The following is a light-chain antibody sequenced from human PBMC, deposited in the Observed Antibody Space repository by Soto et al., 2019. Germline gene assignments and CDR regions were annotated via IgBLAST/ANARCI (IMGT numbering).Light chain of an antibody. Sequence: DIQMTQSPSSLSASVGDRVTISCRASQSISTYLNWYQQKPGTAPRLLIYRASSVKSGVPPRFSGSGSGRDFTLTISSLEPEDFAVYYCQQRSHGLTFGGGTKVEIK. CDR2: RAS. CDR3: QQRSHGLT. V-gene: IGKV1-39*01. CDR1: QSISTY. J-gene: IGKJ4*01.